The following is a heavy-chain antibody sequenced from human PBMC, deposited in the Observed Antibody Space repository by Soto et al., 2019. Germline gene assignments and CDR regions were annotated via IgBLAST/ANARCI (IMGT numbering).Heavy chain of an antibody. CDR2: IVVGSGNT. Sequence: GASVKVSCKASGFTFTSSAVQWVRQARGQRLEWIGWIVVGSGNTNYAQKFQERVTITRDMSTSTAYMELSSLRSEDTAVYYCAADLTPPLYPTYFDYWGQGTLVTVSS. J-gene: IGHJ4*02. CDR1: GFTFTSSA. V-gene: IGHV1-58*01. CDR3: AADLTPPLYPTYFDY.